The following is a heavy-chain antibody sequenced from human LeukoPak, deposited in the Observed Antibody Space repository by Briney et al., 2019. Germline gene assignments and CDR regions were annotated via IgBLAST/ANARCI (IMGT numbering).Heavy chain of an antibody. CDR1: GDSVSSNSGA. J-gene: IGHJ4*02. D-gene: IGHD6-19*01. CDR3: ARVKDSSGWYFDY. Sequence: PSQTLSLTCALSGDSVSSNSGAWNWIRQSPSRGLEWLGRTYYRSKWYNDYAVSVKSRITINPDTSKNQFSLQLNSVTPEDTAVYYCARVKDSSGWYFDYWGQGTLVTVSS. CDR2: TYYRSKWYN. V-gene: IGHV6-1*01.